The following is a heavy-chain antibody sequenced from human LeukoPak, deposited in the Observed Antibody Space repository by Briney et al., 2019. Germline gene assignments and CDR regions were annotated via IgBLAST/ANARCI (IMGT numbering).Heavy chain of an antibody. CDR3: ARHDGYSFFDY. CDR1: GGSISSYY. J-gene: IGHJ4*02. D-gene: IGHD5-18*01. V-gene: IGHV4-59*08. CDR2: IYYSGST. Sequence: SETLSLTCTVSGGSISSYYWSWLRQPPGKGLEWIGYIYYSGSTNYNPSLKSRVTISVDTSKNQFSLKLSSVTAADTAVYYCARHDGYSFFDYWGQGTLVTVSS.